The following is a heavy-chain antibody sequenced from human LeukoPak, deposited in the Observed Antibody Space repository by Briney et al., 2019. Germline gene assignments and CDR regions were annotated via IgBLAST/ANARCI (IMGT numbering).Heavy chain of an antibody. CDR3: ARGAEWELIPQFDY. D-gene: IGHD1-26*01. V-gene: IGHV3-21*01. CDR2: ITSSSTYI. J-gene: IGHJ4*02. CDR1: GFTFISYT. Sequence: GGSLRLSCAASGFTFISYTMNWVRQAPRKGLEWVSSITSSSTYIDYADSVKGRFTISRDNAKNSLYLQMNSLRAEDTAVYYCARGAEWELIPQFDYWGQGILVIVFS.